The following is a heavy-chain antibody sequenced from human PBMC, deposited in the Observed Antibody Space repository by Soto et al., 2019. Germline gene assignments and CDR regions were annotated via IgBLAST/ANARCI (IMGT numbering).Heavy chain of an antibody. CDR3: ARLFPGDAYNPHDAFDI. CDR2: IYYSGST. Sequence: PDTLPLRCTVTGGSIRSSSHHWGWIRHPSGKGLEWIGSIYYSGSTYYNPSLKSRVTISVDTSKNQFSLKLSSVTAADTAVYYCARLFPGDAYNPHDAFDIWGQGTMVT. J-gene: IGHJ3*02. CDR1: GGSIRSSSHH. V-gene: IGHV4-39*01. D-gene: IGHD3-10*01.